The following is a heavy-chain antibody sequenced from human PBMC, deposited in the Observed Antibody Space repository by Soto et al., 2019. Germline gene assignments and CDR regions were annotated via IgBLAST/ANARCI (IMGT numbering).Heavy chain of an antibody. J-gene: IGHJ4*02. D-gene: IGHD6-13*01. Sequence: GGSLRLSCAASGFTLSSYGMHWVRQAPGKGLEWVAVISYDGSNKYYADSVKGRFTISRDNSKNTLYLQMNSLRAEDTAVYYCAKTPIAAAGHSIDYWGQGTLVTVSS. CDR1: GFTLSSYG. V-gene: IGHV3-30*18. CDR3: AKTPIAAAGHSIDY. CDR2: ISYDGSNK.